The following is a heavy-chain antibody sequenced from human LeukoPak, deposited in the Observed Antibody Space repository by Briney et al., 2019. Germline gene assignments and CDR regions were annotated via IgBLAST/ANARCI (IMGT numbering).Heavy chain of an antibody. CDR2: IAYDGTDK. Sequence: GRSLRLSCAASGFTFSVYGMYWVRQPPGKELERVALIAYDGTDKYHVDSVKGRFTISRDNSNNTLYLQMNSLRPDDTAVYYCAKAGYSSGWTRYYGMDVWGQGTTVAVSS. V-gene: IGHV3-30*18. CDR3: AKAGYSSGWTRYYGMDV. J-gene: IGHJ6*02. D-gene: IGHD6-19*01. CDR1: GFTFSVYG.